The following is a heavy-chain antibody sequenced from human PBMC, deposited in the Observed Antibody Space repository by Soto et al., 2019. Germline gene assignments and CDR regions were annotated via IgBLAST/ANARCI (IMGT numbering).Heavy chain of an antibody. CDR2: IYYSGST. Sequence: SETLSLTCTVSGGSISSGDYYWSWIRQHPGKGLEWIGYIYYSGSTYYNPSLKSRVTISVDTSKNQFSLKLNSVTAADTAVYYCAIWWRRRRKGIDPRGQGTLVT. J-gene: IGHJ5*02. CDR3: AIWWRRRRKGIDP. CDR1: GGSISSGDYY. V-gene: IGHV4-31*03. D-gene: IGHD5-12*01.